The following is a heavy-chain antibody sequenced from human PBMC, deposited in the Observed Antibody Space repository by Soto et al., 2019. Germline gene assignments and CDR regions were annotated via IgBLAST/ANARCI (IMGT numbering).Heavy chain of an antibody. CDR2: IYYSGST. D-gene: IGHD3-22*01. Sequence: PSETLSLTCTVSGDSINNYYWSWIRQPPGKGLEWIGYIYYSGSTNYNPSLKSRVTISVDTSKNQFSLKLSSVTAADTAVYYCARLDSSGYSKWFDPWGQGTLVTVSS. CDR1: GDSINNYY. V-gene: IGHV4-59*08. J-gene: IGHJ5*02. CDR3: ARLDSSGYSKWFDP.